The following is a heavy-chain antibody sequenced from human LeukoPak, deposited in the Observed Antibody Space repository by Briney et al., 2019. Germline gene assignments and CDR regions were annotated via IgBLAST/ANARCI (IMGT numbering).Heavy chain of an antibody. CDR2: IYYSGST. D-gene: IGHD6-13*01. J-gene: IGHJ4*02. V-gene: IGHV4-30-4*01. CDR3: ARDRAAGRYFDY. Sequence: SETLSLTCTVSGGSISSGDYYWSRIRQPPGKGLERIGYIYYSGSTYYNPSLKSRVTISVDTSKNQFSLKLSSVTAAYTAVYYCARDRAAGRYFDYWGQGTLVTVSS. CDR1: GGSISSGDYY.